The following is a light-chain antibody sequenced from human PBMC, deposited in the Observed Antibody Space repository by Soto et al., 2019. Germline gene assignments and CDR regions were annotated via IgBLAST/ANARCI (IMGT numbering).Light chain of an antibody. V-gene: IGKV1-17*03. CDR1: QGISNY. J-gene: IGKJ5*01. CDR3: LQHNSYPPT. CDR2: GAS. Sequence: EIQMTHSPSAMSASVGDRVTISCGASQGISNYLAWFRQKPGKVPKRLIYGASSLQSGVPSRFSGTGSGTEFTLTISSLQPEDFATYYCLQHNSYPPTFGQGTRLEIK.